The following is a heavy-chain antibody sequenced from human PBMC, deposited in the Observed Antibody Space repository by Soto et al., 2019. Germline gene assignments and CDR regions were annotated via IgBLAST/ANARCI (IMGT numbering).Heavy chain of an antibody. CDR2: ISAYNGNT. Sequence: ASVKVSCKASGYTFTCYGISWVRQAPGQGLEWMGWISAYNGNTSYAQKLQGRVTMTTDTSTSTAYMELRSLRSDDTAVYYCARGLNLNYTNWFDPWGQGALVSVSS. D-gene: IGHD1-7*01. CDR3: ARGLNLNYTNWFDP. CDR1: GYTFTCYG. V-gene: IGHV1-18*01. J-gene: IGHJ5*02.